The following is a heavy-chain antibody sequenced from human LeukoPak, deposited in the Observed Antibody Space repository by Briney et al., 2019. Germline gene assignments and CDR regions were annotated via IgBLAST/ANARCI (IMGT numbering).Heavy chain of an antibody. V-gene: IGHV3-7*03. CDR2: INQDGSGK. CDR3: ARELWEAEPIGLPLDY. Sequence: GGSLRLSCAASGFTFSSYWMSWVRQAPGKGLEWVANINQDGSGKYYVDSVKGRFTISRDNAKNSLYLQMNSLRAEDTAVYYCARELWEAEPIGLPLDYWGQGTLVTVSS. J-gene: IGHJ4*02. CDR1: GFTFSSYW. D-gene: IGHD1-14*01.